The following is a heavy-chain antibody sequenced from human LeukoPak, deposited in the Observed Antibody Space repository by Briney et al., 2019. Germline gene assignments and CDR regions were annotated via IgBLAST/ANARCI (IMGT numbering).Heavy chain of an antibody. J-gene: IGHJ4*02. CDR2: FDPEDGET. Sequence: GASVTVSCKVSGYTLTELSMHWVRQAPGKGPEWMGGFDPEDGETIYAQKFQGRVTMTEDTSTDTAYMELSSLRSEDTAVYYCASDLENSNSLFDYWGQGTLVTVSS. D-gene: IGHD4-11*01. CDR3: ASDLENSNSLFDY. CDR1: GYTLTELS. V-gene: IGHV1-24*01.